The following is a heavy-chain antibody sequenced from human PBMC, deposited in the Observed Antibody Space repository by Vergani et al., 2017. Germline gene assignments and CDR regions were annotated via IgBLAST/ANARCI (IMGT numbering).Heavy chain of an antibody. CDR1: GGSFSGYY. Sequence: QVQLQQWGAGLLKPSETLSLTCAVYGGSFSGYYWGWIRQPPGKGLEWIGSIYYSGSTYYNPSLKSRVTISVDTSKNQFSLKLSSVTAADTAVYYCARHGIAAAGGGPFGYWGQGTLVTVSS. CDR2: IYYSGST. CDR3: ARHGIAAAGGGPFGY. V-gene: IGHV4-34*01. D-gene: IGHD6-13*01. J-gene: IGHJ4*02.